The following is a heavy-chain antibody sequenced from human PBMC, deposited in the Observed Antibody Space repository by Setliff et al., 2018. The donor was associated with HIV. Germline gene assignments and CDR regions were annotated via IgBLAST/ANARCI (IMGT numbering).Heavy chain of an antibody. Sequence: GESLKISCAASGFTFSNYAMAWVRQAPGKGLEWVSVISGNGGKTYFADSVKGRFTISRDNSKNTLYLQMNSLRAEDTAVYYCARKLRPGHGVDVWGQGTTVTVSS. V-gene: IGHV3-23*01. J-gene: IGHJ6*02. D-gene: IGHD3-10*01. CDR2: ISGNGGKT. CDR1: GFTFSNYA. CDR3: ARKLRPGHGVDV.